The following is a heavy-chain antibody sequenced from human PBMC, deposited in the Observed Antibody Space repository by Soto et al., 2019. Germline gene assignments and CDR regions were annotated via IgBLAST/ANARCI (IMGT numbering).Heavy chain of an antibody. Sequence: EVQLVESGGGLVKPGGSLRLSCAASGFTFSSYSMNWVRQAPGKGLEWVSSISSSSSYIYYADSVKGRFTISRDNPKNSLYLQTNSPRAGVTAVYYCGSHAPRSGYYIHDYWGQGTLVTVSS. D-gene: IGHD3-3*01. CDR1: GFTFSSYS. V-gene: IGHV3-21*01. CDR2: ISSSSSYI. CDR3: GSHAPRSGYYIHDY. J-gene: IGHJ4*02.